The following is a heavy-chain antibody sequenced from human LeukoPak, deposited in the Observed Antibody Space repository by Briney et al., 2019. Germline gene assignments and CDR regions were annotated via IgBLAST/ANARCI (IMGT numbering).Heavy chain of an antibody. CDR3: AKDRGVAVAAPSWFDP. D-gene: IGHD6-19*01. J-gene: IGHJ5*02. CDR2: ISSTGGTT. V-gene: IGHV3-23*01. Sequence: PGGSLRLSCAASGITFSSYGMSWVRQAPGKGLEWVSSISSTGGTTYYADSVKGRFTISRDNSKNTLYLQMNSLRAEDTAVYYCAKDRGVAVAAPSWFDPWGQGTLVTVSS. CDR1: GITFSSYG.